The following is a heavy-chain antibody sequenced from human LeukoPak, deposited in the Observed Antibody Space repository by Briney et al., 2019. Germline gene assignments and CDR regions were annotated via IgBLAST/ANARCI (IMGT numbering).Heavy chain of an antibody. CDR3: ARDRRVFGSSFSYFDY. J-gene: IGHJ4*02. V-gene: IGHV3-30*01. CDR2: ISYDGSNK. CDR1: GCTFSSYA. Sequence: GGSLRLSCAASGCTFSSYAMHWVRQAPGKGLEWVAVISYDGSNKYYADSVKGRFTISRDNSKNTLYLQMNSLRAEDTAVYYCARDRRVFGSSFSYFDYWGRGTLVTVSS. D-gene: IGHD6-6*01.